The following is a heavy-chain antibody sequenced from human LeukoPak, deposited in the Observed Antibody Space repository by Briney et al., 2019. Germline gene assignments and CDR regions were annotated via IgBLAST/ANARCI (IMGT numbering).Heavy chain of an antibody. CDR2: IKQDGSEK. V-gene: IGHV3-7*01. CDR1: GFTFSTYW. J-gene: IGHJ4*02. CDR3: ARDSRAYSSDWDVDY. Sequence: GGSLRLSCVASGFTFSTYWMSWVRQTPGKGLEWVANIKQDGSEKHYVDSVKGRFTISRDNAKNSLYLQMNSLRAEDTAVYYCARDSRAYSSDWDVDYWGQGTLVTVSS. D-gene: IGHD6-19*01.